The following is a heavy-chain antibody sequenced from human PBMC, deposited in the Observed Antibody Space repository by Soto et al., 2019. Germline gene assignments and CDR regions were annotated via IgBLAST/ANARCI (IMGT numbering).Heavy chain of an antibody. Sequence: GASLNLSRQASGYTFASYWIGWVRQMPGKGLEWMGIIYPADSDTRYNASFQGQVTISADKSITTAYRHWSSLKASDTAMYYCARGPTRLFDHWGQGTLVNVSS. CDR1: GYTFASYW. J-gene: IGHJ4*02. CDR3: ARGPTRLFDH. V-gene: IGHV5-51*01. CDR2: IYPADSDT.